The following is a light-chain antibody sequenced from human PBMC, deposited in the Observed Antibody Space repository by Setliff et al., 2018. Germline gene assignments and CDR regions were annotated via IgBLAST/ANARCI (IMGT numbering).Light chain of an antibody. V-gene: IGLV1-40*01. CDR3: QSYDSSLSALYV. J-gene: IGLJ1*01. CDR2: GNS. Sequence: QSALTQPPSVSGAPGQRVTISCTGSSSNIGAGYDVHWYQQLPGTAPKLLIYGNSNRPSGVPDRFSGSKSGTSASLAITGLQAEGEADYYCQSYDSSLSALYVFGTGTKV. CDR1: SSNIGAGYD.